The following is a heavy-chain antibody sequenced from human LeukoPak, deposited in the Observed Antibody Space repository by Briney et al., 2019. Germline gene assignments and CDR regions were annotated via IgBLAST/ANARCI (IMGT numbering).Heavy chain of an antibody. V-gene: IGHV4-34*01. CDR3: ARGYGSGSRGYYFDY. Sequence: YGXSFSSYYWSWIRQPPGKGVEXXXEINHSVRTNYNPTLRRRGAISVVKSKNQFSLKLSSVTAADTAVYYCARGYGSGSRGYYFDYWGQGTLVTVSS. J-gene: IGHJ4*02. D-gene: IGHD3-10*01. CDR1: GXSFSSYY. CDR2: INHSVRT.